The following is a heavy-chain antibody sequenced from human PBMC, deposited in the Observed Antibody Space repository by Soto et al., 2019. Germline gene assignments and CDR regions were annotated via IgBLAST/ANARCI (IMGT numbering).Heavy chain of an antibody. J-gene: IGHJ5*02. V-gene: IGHV3-30-3*01. CDR2: ISHDGNNK. Sequence: QVRLVESGGGVVQPGRSLRLSCTASGFSFSSYAMYWFRQPPGKGLEWVAVISHDGNNKHYADSVKGRVTVSRDNSNHSLDLHLNSLRGEDTAMYYCARVMYSSDYFVKWFEPWGQGTLVTVSS. CDR1: GFSFSSYA. D-gene: IGHD6-19*01. CDR3: ARVMYSSDYFVKWFEP.